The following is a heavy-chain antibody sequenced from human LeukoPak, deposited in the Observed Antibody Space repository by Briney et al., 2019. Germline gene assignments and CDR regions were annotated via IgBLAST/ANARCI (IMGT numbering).Heavy chain of an antibody. CDR3: AKERSGFDP. Sequence: GGSLRLSCAASGFTFDDYAMHWVRQAPGKGLEWVSGISWNSGSIGYADSVKGRFTISRDNAKNSLYLQMNSLRAEDTALYYCAKERSGFDPWGQGALVTVSS. CDR1: GFTFDDYA. V-gene: IGHV3-9*01. J-gene: IGHJ5*02. CDR2: ISWNSGSI.